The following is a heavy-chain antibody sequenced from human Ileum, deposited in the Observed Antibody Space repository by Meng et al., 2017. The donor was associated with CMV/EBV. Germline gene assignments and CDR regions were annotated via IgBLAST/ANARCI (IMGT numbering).Heavy chain of an antibody. CDR1: GGSFSGYH. CDR3: ATGSSQAWELSHY. V-gene: IGHV4-34*02. J-gene: IGHJ4*02. Sequence: QVQLQQWGAGRLKPSETLSLTCGVSGGSFSGYHWTWIRQPPGKGLEWIGEIDHSGGTNYNPSLKSRVAISLDTSKTQFSLKLNSVTAADTAVYYCATGSSQAWELSHYWGQGILVTVSS. CDR2: IDHSGGT. D-gene: IGHD3-16*02.